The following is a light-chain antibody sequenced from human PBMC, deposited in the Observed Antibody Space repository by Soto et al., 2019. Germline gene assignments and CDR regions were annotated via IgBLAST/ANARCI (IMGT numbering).Light chain of an antibody. J-gene: IGLJ2*01. Sequence: QAVVTQPASVSGSPGQSITISCTGTSSDVGRYNYVSWYQQHPGKAPKLMIYDVSNRPSGLSNRFSGSKSGNTASLTISGLQAEDEADYYCSSYTSTSTRGVFGGGTQLTVL. CDR1: SSDVGRYNY. CDR3: SSYTSTSTRGV. CDR2: DVS. V-gene: IGLV2-14*01.